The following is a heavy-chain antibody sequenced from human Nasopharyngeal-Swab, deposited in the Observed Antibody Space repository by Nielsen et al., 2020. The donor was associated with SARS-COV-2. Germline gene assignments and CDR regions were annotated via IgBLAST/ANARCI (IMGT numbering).Heavy chain of an antibody. CDR1: GGSFSGSY. CDR3: ARGLSGVVPAPILGLGPFYSYYYMDV. J-gene: IGHJ6*03. Sequence: SETLSLTCAVYGGSFSGSYWGWIRQPPGKGPEWIAEINHSGSTNYNPSLKGRVTISLDTSKNHFSLKLRSVTAADTAVYYCARGLSGVVPAPILGLGPFYSYYYMDVWGKGTTVTVSS. D-gene: IGHD2-2*01. V-gene: IGHV4-34*01. CDR2: INHSGST.